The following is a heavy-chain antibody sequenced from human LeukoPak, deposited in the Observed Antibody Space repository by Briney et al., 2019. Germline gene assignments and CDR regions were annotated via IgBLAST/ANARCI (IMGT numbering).Heavy chain of an antibody. CDR3: ARAFYYDSSSHFDN. Sequence: ASVKVSCKASGYTFTGYYMHWVRQAPGQGLEWMGRINPNSGATNYAQKFQGRVTMTRDTSISTAYMKLSRLRSDDTAVYYCARAFYYDSSSHFDNWGQGTLVTVSS. V-gene: IGHV1-2*06. D-gene: IGHD3-22*01. CDR1: GYTFTGYY. CDR2: INPNSGAT. J-gene: IGHJ4*02.